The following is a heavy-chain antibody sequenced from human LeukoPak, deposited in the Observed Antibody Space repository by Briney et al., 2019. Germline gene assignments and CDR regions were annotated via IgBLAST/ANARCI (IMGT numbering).Heavy chain of an antibody. J-gene: IGHJ4*02. CDR1: GITLSSYG. Sequence: GGSLRLSCAASGITLSSYGMHWVRQAPGKGLEWVAVIAYDGSNEYYAESVKGRFTISRDNSKNTLYLQMNSLRAEDTAVYYCAKDALGRNSFEPGVDYWGQGTLVTVSS. V-gene: IGHV3-30*18. CDR3: AKDALGRNSFEPGVDY. D-gene: IGHD7-27*01. CDR2: IAYDGSNE.